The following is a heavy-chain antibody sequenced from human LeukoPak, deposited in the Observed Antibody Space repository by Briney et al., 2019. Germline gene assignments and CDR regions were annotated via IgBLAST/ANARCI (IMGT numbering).Heavy chain of an antibody. CDR1: GGSISSSGFY. Sequence: SETLSLTCTVSGGSISSSGFYWGCIPPPPGQELESIGSIYYIGITYYKPAINSLITISVDKSKNQFSLKLSSVTAGDTAMYYCLRLLQYSSSSCYIQLWGQGTLVTVSS. CDR2: IYYIGIT. CDR3: LRLLQYSSSSCYIQL. D-gene: IGHD6-6*01. J-gene: IGHJ1*01. V-gene: IGHV4-39*01.